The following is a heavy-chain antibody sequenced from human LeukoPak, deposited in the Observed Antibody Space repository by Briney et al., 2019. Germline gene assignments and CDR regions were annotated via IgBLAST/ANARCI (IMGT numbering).Heavy chain of an antibody. D-gene: IGHD3-10*01. Sequence: ASVKVSCKASGYTFTGYYMHWVRQAPGQGLEWMGWINPNSGGTNYAQKFQGRVTMTRDTSISTAYMELSRLRSDDTAVYYCARAMVRGPTFDYWGQGTLVTVSS. CDR3: ARAMVRGPTFDY. CDR2: INPNSGGT. V-gene: IGHV1-2*02. CDR1: GYTFTGYY. J-gene: IGHJ4*02.